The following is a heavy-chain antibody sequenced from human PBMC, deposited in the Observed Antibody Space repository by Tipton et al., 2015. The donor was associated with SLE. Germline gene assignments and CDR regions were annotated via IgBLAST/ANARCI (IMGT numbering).Heavy chain of an antibody. Sequence: TLSLTCAVSGGSISDNWWSWVRQPPGKGLEWIGEVSHRGNTNYNPSLESRLTISVDKSSSQVSLKLSSVTAADTALYYCGARQYFYAMYVWGQGTTVTVSS. J-gene: IGHJ6*02. V-gene: IGHV4-4*02. CDR2: VSHRGNT. CDR1: GGSISDNW. CDR3: GARQYFYAMYV. D-gene: IGHD2/OR15-2a*01.